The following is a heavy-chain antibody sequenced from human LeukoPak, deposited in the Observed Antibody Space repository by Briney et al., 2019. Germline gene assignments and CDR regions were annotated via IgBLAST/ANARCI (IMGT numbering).Heavy chain of an antibody. CDR1: GFAFSSYS. V-gene: IGHV3-21*01. D-gene: IGHD5-24*01. CDR2: ISSSSSYI. J-gene: IGHJ4*02. Sequence: GGSLRLSCAASGFAFSSYSMNWVRQAPGKGLEWVSSISSSSSYIYYADSVKGRFTISRDNAKSSLYLQMNSLRAEDTAVYYCAMSRDGYNFYWGQGTLVTVSS. CDR3: AMSRDGYNFY.